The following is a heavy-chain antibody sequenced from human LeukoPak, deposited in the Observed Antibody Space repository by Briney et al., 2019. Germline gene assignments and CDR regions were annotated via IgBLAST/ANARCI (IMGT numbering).Heavy chain of an antibody. D-gene: IGHD3-3*02. CDR1: GGSFSGYY. Sequence: SETLSLTCAVYGGSFSGYYWSWIRQPPGKGLEWIGEINHSGSTNYNPSLKSRVTISVDTSKNQFSLKLSSVTAADTAVYYCARAAPLSFYHYWGQGTLVTVSS. CDR3: ARAAPLSFYHY. V-gene: IGHV4-34*01. J-gene: IGHJ4*02. CDR2: INHSGST.